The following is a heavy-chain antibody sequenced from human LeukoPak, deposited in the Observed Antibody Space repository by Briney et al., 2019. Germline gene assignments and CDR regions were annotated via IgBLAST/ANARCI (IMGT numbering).Heavy chain of an antibody. V-gene: IGHV3-48*04. Sequence: GGSLRLSCAASGFTFSSYSMNWVRQAPGKGLEWVSYISSSSSTIYYADSVKGRFTISRDNAKNSLYLQMNSLRAEDTAVYYCARGNWYYYDSSGPGDYWGQGTLVTVSS. CDR2: ISSSSSTI. D-gene: IGHD3-22*01. J-gene: IGHJ4*02. CDR1: GFTFSSYS. CDR3: ARGNWYYYDSSGPGDY.